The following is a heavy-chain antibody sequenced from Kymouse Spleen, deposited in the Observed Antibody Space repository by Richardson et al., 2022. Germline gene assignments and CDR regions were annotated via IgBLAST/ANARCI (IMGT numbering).Heavy chain of an antibody. CDR2: ISWNSGSI. CDR1: GFTFDDYA. Sequence: EVQLVESGGGLVQPGRSLRLSCAASGFTFDDYAMHWVRQAPGKGLEWVSGISWNSGSIGYADSVKGRFTISRDNAKNSLYLQMNSLRAEDTALYYCAKGDSSSSGYYFDYWGQGTLVTVSS. V-gene: IGHV3-9*01. D-gene: IGHD6-6*01. CDR3: AKGDSSSSGYYFDY. J-gene: IGHJ4*02.